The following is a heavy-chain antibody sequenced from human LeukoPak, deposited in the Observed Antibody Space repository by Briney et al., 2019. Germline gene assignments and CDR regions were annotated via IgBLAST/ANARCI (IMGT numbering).Heavy chain of an antibody. J-gene: IGHJ4*02. CDR3: ARDVDIVATTYFDY. CDR1: GYTFTGYY. D-gene: IGHD5-12*01. CDR2: INPNIGDT. V-gene: IGHV1-2*02. Sequence: GASVKVSCKASGYTFTGYYMHWVRQAPGQGLEWMGWINPNIGDTNYAQKFQGRVTMTRDTSISTAYMELSRLRFDDTAVYYCARDVDIVATTYFDYWGQGTLVTVSS.